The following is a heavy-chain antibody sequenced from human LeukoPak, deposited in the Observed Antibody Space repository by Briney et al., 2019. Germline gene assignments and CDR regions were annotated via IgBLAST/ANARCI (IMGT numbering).Heavy chain of an antibody. J-gene: IGHJ4*02. CDR1: GFTFSSDA. CDR2: ISSSGGST. Sequence: PGGSLRLSCTASGFTFSSDAMSWVRQAPGKGPEWVSGISSSGGSTYYADFVKGRFTISRANSKNTLYLQMNSLRAEDTAVYYRAKELAAGVSPSFDYWGQGTLVTVSS. CDR3: AKELAAGVSPSFDY. D-gene: IGHD6-13*01. V-gene: IGHV3-23*01.